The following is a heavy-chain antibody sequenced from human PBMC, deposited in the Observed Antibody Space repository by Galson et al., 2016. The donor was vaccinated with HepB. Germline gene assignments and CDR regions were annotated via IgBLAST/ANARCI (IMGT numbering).Heavy chain of an antibody. CDR3: ARERYYGSGGPYYFEY. J-gene: IGHJ4*02. V-gene: IGHV1-18*01. D-gene: IGHD3-10*01. Sequence: SVKVSCKASGYTFTDYGISWVRQAPGQGLEWMAGISGYKGNRKYAHKVQDRVTLSTDTSTSTAFMELGSLRSDDTAVYYCARERYYGSGGPYYFEYWGQGTLVTVSS. CDR1: GYTFTDYG. CDR2: ISGYKGNR.